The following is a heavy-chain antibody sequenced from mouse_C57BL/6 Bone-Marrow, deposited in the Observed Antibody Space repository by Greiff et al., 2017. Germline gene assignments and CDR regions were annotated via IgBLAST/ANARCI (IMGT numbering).Heavy chain of an antibody. V-gene: IGHV1-42*01. CDR3: TRPLITGYYFDY. CDR1: GYSFTGYY. CDR2: INPSTGGT. D-gene: IGHD1-1*01. J-gene: IGHJ2*01. Sequence: VQLQQSGPELVKPGASVKISCKASGYSFTGYYMNWVKQSPEKSLEWIGEINPSTGGTTYNQKFKDKATLTVDKSSRTAYMHLKSLTSEDSAVYYCTRPLITGYYFDYWGQGTTLTVSS.